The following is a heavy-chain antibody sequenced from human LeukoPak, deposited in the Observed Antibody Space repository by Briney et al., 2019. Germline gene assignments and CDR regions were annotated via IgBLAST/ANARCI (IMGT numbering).Heavy chain of an antibody. V-gene: IGHV1-46*01. Sequence: AASVKVSCKASGYTFTSYYMHWVRQAPGQGLEWMGIINPSGGSTSCAQKFQGRVTMTRDTSTSTVYMELSSLRSEDTAVYYCARDWSGSYLIKGFFDYWGQGTLVTVSS. CDR1: GYTFTSYY. CDR3: ARDWSGSYLIKGFFDY. D-gene: IGHD1-26*01. J-gene: IGHJ4*02. CDR2: INPSGGST.